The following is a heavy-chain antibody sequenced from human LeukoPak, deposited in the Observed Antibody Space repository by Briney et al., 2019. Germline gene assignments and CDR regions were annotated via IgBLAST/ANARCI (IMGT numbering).Heavy chain of an antibody. CDR3: ARDGWFGDYNWFDH. V-gene: IGHV3-48*01. Sequence: GGSLRLSCAASGFTFSSYSMNWVRQAPGKGLEWVSYISSASNTIYYADSVKGRFTISRDNAKNSLYLQMNSLRAEDTAMYYCARDGWFGDYNWFDHWGQGTLVTVSS. D-gene: IGHD3-10*01. CDR1: GFTFSSYS. CDR2: ISSASNTI. J-gene: IGHJ5*02.